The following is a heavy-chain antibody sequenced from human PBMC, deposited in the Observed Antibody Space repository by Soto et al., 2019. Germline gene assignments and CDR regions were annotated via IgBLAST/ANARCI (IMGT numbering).Heavy chain of an antibody. CDR2: IIPIFGTA. D-gene: IGHD3-22*01. V-gene: IGHV1-69*13. J-gene: IGHJ4*02. Sequence: SVKVSCKASGGTFSSYAISWVRQAPGQGLEWMGGIIPIFGTANYAQKFQGRVTITADESTSTAYMELSSLRSEDTAVYYCETPGGSGSLYYFDYWGQGNLVTVSS. CDR3: ETPGGSGSLYYFDY. CDR1: GGTFSSYA.